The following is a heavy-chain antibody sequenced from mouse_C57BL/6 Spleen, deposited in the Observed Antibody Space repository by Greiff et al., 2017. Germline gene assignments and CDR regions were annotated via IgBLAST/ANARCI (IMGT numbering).Heavy chain of an antibody. J-gene: IGHJ2*01. CDR2: ISSGGSYT. CDR3: ARVTTVVATGDYFDY. D-gene: IGHD1-1*01. V-gene: IGHV5-6*01. Sequence: EVKLMESGGDLVKPGGSLKLSCAASGFTFSSYGMSWVRQTPDKRLEWVATISSGGSYTYYPDSVKGRFTISRDNAKNTLYLQMSSLKSEDTAMYYCARVTTVVATGDYFDYWGQGTTLTVSS. CDR1: GFTFSSYG.